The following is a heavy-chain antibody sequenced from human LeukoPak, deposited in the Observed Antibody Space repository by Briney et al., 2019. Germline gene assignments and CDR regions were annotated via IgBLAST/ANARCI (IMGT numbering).Heavy chain of an antibody. CDR1: GFTFSTYS. V-gene: IGHV3-48*01. J-gene: IGHJ4*02. Sequence: TGGSLRLSCAASGFTFSTYSMKWVRQAPGKGLEWVSYISDSGAMYYADSMRGRFTISRENAQNSLFLQMNSLRAEDTAVYYCARDGGYRGYDADCWGQGTLVTVSS. D-gene: IGHD5-12*01. CDR2: ISDSGAM. CDR3: ARDGGYRGYDADC.